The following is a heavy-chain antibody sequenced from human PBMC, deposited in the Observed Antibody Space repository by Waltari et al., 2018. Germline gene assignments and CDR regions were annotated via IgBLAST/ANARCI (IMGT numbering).Heavy chain of an antibody. V-gene: IGHV4-34*01. CDR2: INHSGST. Sequence: QVQLQQWGAGLLKPSETLSLTCAVYGGSFSGYYWSWIRQPPGKGLEWIGEINHSGSTNYNPSLKSRVTISVDTSKNQFSLKLSSVTAADTAVYYCARGGVARGPQWDYYYYYMDVWGKGTTVTVSS. D-gene: IGHD2-8*01. CDR3: ARGGVARGPQWDYYYYYMDV. J-gene: IGHJ6*03. CDR1: GGSFSGYY.